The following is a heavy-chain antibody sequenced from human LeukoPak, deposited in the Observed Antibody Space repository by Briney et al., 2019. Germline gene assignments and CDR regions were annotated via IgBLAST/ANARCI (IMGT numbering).Heavy chain of an antibody. Sequence: PGGTLRLSCAASGFTFSSYGMSWVRQAPGKGLEWVSAISGSGGSTYYADSVKGRFTISRDNAKNTLYLQMNSLRAEDTAVYYCASIGTKVSVWFDPWGQGTLVTVSS. D-gene: IGHD1/OR15-1a*01. V-gene: IGHV3-23*01. CDR1: GFTFSSYG. J-gene: IGHJ5*02. CDR3: ASIGTKVSVWFDP. CDR2: ISGSGGST.